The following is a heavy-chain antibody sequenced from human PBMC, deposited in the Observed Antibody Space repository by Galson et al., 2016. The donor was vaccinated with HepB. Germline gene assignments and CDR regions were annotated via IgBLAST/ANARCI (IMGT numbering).Heavy chain of an antibody. V-gene: IGHV4-59*01. Sequence: SETLSLTCTVSGASISSYYWSWIRQPPGKGLEWIGYVFYSGATNYNPSLKSRLSISVDTSKNQFSLKLSSVTAADTAVYYCATSVWVTTEYLGLDAFDIWGQGTMVTVSS. D-gene: IGHD4-11*01. CDR1: GASISSYY. CDR2: VFYSGAT. J-gene: IGHJ3*02. CDR3: ATSVWVTTEYLGLDAFDI.